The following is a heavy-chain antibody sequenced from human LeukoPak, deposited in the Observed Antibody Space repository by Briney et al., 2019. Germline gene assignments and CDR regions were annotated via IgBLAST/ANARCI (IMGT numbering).Heavy chain of an antibody. CDR3: ARDGYNFAFDY. CDR1: GFTFSSYS. D-gene: IGHD5-24*01. Sequence: GGSLRLSCAASGFTFSSYSMQWVRQAPGKGLEWGAVISYDGSNKYYADSVKGRFTASRDNSKNTLYLQINSLRAEDTAMFHCARDGYNFAFDYWGQGTLVTVSS. V-gene: IGHV3-30-3*01. J-gene: IGHJ4*02. CDR2: ISYDGSNK.